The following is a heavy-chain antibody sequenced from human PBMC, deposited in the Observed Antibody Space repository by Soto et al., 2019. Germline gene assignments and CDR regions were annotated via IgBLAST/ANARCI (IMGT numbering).Heavy chain of an antibody. CDR3: VRESSPGLFDY. V-gene: IGHV1-46*01. J-gene: IGHJ4*02. Sequence: QVQLVQSGAEVKKPGASVMVSCKASGYSFTTYYINWVRQAPGQGPEWIGTSAPSSGNTNDAQKFHGRVSMTRDTSTSTVYMDLSGLRSDDTAVYSCVRESSPGLFDYWGQGTLVTVSS. CDR2: SAPSSGNT. CDR1: GYSFTTYY.